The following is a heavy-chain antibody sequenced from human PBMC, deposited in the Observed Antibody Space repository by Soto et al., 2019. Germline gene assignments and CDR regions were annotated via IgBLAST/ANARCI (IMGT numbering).Heavy chain of an antibody. CDR3: VRRAITATTNWGAFDV. CDR1: GFTFGFNA. J-gene: IGHJ3*01. D-gene: IGHD1-20*01. Sequence: GGSLRLSCAATGFTFGFNALSWVRQAPGKGLEWVSSISAGGVSTNYADSVRGRFTISRDNSRRTLHLQMDSLRAEDAAVYFCVRRAITATTNWGAFDVWGQGTVVTVSS. CDR2: ISAGGVST. V-gene: IGHV3-23*01.